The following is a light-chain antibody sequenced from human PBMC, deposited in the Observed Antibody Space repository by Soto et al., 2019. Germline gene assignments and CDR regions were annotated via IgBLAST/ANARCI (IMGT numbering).Light chain of an antibody. CDR1: SSDVGGYNY. CDR3: SSYTSSEPVV. Sequence: QSALTQPASVSGSPGQSITISCTGTSSDVGGYNYVSWYQQHPGKAPKLMIYDVSNRPSGVSNRVSGSKSGNTASLTISGLQAEDEADYYCSSYTSSEPVVFGGGTKVTVL. V-gene: IGLV2-14*01. CDR2: DVS. J-gene: IGLJ2*01.